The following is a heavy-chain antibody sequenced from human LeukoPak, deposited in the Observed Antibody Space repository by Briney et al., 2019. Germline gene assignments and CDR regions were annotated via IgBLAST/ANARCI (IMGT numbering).Heavy chain of an antibody. CDR1: GYPFTSYY. CDR2: INPSGGST. CDR3: ASDPLITGTTTWFDP. V-gene: IGHV1-46*01. J-gene: IGHJ5*02. D-gene: IGHD1-7*01. Sequence: ASVKVSCKASGYPFTSYYMHWVRQTPGHGLEWMGIINPSGGSTRSAQKFQGRVTMTRDTSIKTVYMEMSSLRSEDTAVYYCASDPLITGTTTWFDPWGQGTLVTVSS.